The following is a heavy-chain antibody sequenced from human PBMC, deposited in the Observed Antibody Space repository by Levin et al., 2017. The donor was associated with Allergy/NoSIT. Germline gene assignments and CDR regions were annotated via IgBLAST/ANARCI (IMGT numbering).Heavy chain of an antibody. J-gene: IGHJ3*02. CDR1: GFIFSDHY. Sequence: GGSLRLSCAASGFIFSDHYMDWVRQAPGKGLEWVGRIRNIANSYTTEYAASVKGRFTISRDDSKSSLSLQMNSLKNEDTAMYYCARRIVTTGGSESFDIWGQGTMVTVSS. V-gene: IGHV3-72*01. CDR2: IRNIANSYTT. D-gene: IGHD5-12*01. CDR3: ARRIVTTGGSESFDI.